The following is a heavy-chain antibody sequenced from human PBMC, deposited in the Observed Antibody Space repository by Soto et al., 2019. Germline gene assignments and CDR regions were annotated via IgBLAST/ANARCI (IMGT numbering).Heavy chain of an antibody. CDR2: INSDGNIT. J-gene: IGHJ4*02. V-gene: IGHV3-74*01. Sequence: GGSLRLSCAASGFTFSSYWMHWVRQAPGKGLVWVSRINSDGNITSYADSVKGRFTISRDTSKNTLYLQMSSLRVEDTALYYCAKSYSSNWYDYFDNWGQGALVTVS. CDR3: AKSYSSNWYDYFDN. D-gene: IGHD6-13*01. CDR1: GFTFSSYW.